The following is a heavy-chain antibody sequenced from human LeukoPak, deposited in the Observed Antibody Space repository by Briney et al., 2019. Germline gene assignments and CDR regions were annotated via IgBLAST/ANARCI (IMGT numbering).Heavy chain of an antibody. J-gene: IGHJ5*02. CDR1: GFTFSHYY. CDR2: ISSSGTTI. D-gene: IGHD3-22*01. V-gene: IGHV3-11*04. CDR3: ASIAEYYYDSSGYYSLNH. Sequence: GGSLRLSCAASGFTFSHYYMSWIRQAPGKGLEWVSYISSSGTTIYDADSVKGRFTIFRDNAKKSLYLQMNSLRAEDTAVYYCASIAEYYYDSSGYYSLNHWGQGTLVTVSS.